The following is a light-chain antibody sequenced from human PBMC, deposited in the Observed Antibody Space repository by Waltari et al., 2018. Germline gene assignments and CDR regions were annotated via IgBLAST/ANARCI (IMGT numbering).Light chain of an antibody. J-gene: IGKJ2*01. CDR1: QDITTS. CDR3: QHYHSLPYT. Sequence: DIQLTQSPSSLSAAVGDRVPITCQATQDITTSLSWFQQKPGKAPQLLINDASSLQAGVPSRFSGTGSGTAFSFTITSLQPEDSATYYCQHYHSLPYTFGRGTKLQIK. CDR2: DAS. V-gene: IGKV1-33*01.